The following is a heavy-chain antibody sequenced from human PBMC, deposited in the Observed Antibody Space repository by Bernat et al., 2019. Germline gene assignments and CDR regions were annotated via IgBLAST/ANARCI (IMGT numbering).Heavy chain of an antibody. CDR3: ARDVNHGLDY. CDR2: ISAKSGQT. V-gene: IGHV1-18*01. D-gene: IGHD1-14*01. CDR1: TFSTYG. J-gene: IGHJ4*01. Sequence: TFSTYGISWVRQAPGQGLEWMGWISAKSGQTKNTQRFQGRVAMTTDRSTNTAYMELWSLRSDDTAVYYCARDVNHGLDYWG.